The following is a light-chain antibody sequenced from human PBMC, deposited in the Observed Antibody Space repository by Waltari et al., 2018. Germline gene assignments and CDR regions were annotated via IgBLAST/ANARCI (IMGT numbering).Light chain of an antibody. CDR1: KNILYSSNNKNY. Sequence: DIVMTQSPDSLAESLGERATINCKSSKNILYSSNNKNYLAWYQLKPGQAPKLLFYWASTRESGVPDRFSGSGSGTEFTLTINSLQAEDVAVYYCQQHYSTPRTFGQGTKVEI. V-gene: IGKV4-1*01. CDR3: QQHYSTPRT. J-gene: IGKJ1*01. CDR2: WAS.